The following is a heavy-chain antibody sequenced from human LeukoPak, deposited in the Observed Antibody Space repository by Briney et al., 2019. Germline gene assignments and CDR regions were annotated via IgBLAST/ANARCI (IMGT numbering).Heavy chain of an antibody. D-gene: IGHD2-2*01. CDR3: ARDAEYPSPAPTFDS. J-gene: IGHJ4*02. Sequence: ASVKVSCKASGYTFTGYYMHWVRQAPGQGLEWMGWINPNSGGTNYAQKFQDRVTMTTDTSLSPAYIELSRLRSDDTAGYYFARDAEYPSPAPTFDSWGPGTLVTASS. CDR1: GYTFTGYY. V-gene: IGHV1-2*02. CDR2: INPNSGGT.